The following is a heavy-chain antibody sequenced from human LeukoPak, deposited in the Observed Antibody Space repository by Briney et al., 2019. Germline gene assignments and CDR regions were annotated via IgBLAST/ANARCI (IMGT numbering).Heavy chain of an antibody. CDR2: ISPSGDIT. Sequence: GGTLRLSCAASGVTFSNHGMNWVRQAPGKGLEWVSGISPSGDITYYADSVKGGFTISRENSKKTLYMEVRSVTAEDTAVYYCAKHHAWLRLRQWSQGTLVTVSS. J-gene: IGHJ4*02. V-gene: IGHV3-23*01. CDR3: AKHHAWLRLRQ. CDR1: GVTFSNHG. D-gene: IGHD5-12*01.